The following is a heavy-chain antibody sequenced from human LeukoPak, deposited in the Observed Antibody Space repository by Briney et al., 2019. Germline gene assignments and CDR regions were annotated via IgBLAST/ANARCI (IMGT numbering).Heavy chain of an antibody. CDR3: ARGRGAADNWFDP. V-gene: IGHV1-8*01. D-gene: IGHD6-13*01. Sequence: ASVKVSCKASGYTFTGYDINWVRQATGQGLEWMGWMNPNSGNAGYAQKFQGRVTMTRNTSISTAYMELSSLRSEDTAVYYCARGRGAADNWFDPWGQGTLVTVSS. J-gene: IGHJ5*02. CDR2: MNPNSGNA. CDR1: GYTFTGYD.